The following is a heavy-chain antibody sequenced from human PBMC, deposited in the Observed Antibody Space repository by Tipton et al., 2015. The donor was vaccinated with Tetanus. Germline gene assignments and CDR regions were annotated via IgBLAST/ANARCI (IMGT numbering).Heavy chain of an antibody. J-gene: IGHJ4*02. D-gene: IGHD3-10*01. CDR3: VRGRGSGAQSFGFEH. Sequence: TLSLTCTVSGGSFSSYFWTWIRQPPGKGLEWIGNIYNIARTNYNPSLRSRVTISAVGSKNHFSLKLTSVTAADTGVYFCVRGRGSGAQSFGFEHWGRGTQVTVSS. CDR1: GGSFSSYF. V-gene: IGHV4-4*08. CDR2: IYNIART.